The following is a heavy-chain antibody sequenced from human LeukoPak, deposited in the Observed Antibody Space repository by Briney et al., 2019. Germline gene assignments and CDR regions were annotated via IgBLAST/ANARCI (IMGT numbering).Heavy chain of an antibody. CDR3: AKVSAQYDILTGYLY. V-gene: IGHV3-30*18. CDR1: GFTFSSYG. CDR2: ISYDGSNK. Sequence: VQPGRSLRLSGAASGFTFSSYGMHWVRQAPGKGLEWVAVISYDGSNKYYADSVKGRFTISRDNSKNTLYLQMNSLRAEDTAVYYCAKVSAQYDILTGYLYWGQGTLVTVSS. J-gene: IGHJ4*02. D-gene: IGHD3-9*01.